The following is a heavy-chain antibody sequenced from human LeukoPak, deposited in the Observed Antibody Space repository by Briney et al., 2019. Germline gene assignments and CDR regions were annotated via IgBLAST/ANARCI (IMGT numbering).Heavy chain of an antibody. CDR1: GGSFSGYY. D-gene: IGHD2-2*01. V-gene: IGHV4-34*01. J-gene: IGHJ3*02. Sequence: SETLSLTCAVYGGSFSGYYWSWIRQPPGKGLEWIGEINHSGSTNYNPSLKSRVTISVDTSKNQFSLKLSSVTAADTAVYYCASPAAIHDAFDIWGQGAMVTVSS. CDR2: INHSGST. CDR3: ASPAAIHDAFDI.